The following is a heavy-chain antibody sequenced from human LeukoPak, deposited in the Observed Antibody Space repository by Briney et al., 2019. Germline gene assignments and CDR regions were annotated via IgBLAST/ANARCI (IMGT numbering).Heavy chain of an antibody. D-gene: IGHD3-3*01. CDR3: ARSRVRQEIDY. CDR1: GRTFSSYA. Sequence: ASVKLSCKASGRTFSSYAISWVRQAPGQGLEWMGGIIPIFGTANYAQKFQGRVTITTDESMTTAYMELSSLRSEDTAVYYCARSRVRQEIDYWGQGTLVTVSS. V-gene: IGHV1-69*05. J-gene: IGHJ4*02. CDR2: IIPIFGTA.